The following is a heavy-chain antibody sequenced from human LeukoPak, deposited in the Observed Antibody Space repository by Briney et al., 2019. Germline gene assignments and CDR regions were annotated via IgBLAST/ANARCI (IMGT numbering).Heavy chain of an antibody. CDR3: ARHAESGYDRFDH. CDR1: GGSISSYY. CDR2: IYYSGNI. J-gene: IGHJ4*02. D-gene: IGHD5-12*01. Sequence: SETLSLTCSVSGGSISSYYWSWIRQPPGKGLDWIGYIYYSGNINYKSPLKSRVTISGDTSKNQFSLKLSSVTAADTAVYYCARHAESGYDRFDHWGQGTLVAVSS. V-gene: IGHV4-59*08.